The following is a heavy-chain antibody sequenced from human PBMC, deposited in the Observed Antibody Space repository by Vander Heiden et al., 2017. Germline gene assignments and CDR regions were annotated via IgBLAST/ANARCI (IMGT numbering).Heavy chain of an antibody. V-gene: IGHV3-23*01. CDR1: GFNFLTYG. CDR2: ITGSGDYT. Sequence: EVQQLQSGGGLVQPGGSLRLSCEASGFNFLTYGMSWVRQAPGKGLEWVSMITGSGDYTTYADSVKGRFTTSTDTSKTTVFLQMNSLKDEDTAIYYCAKGGIAARYLFDSWGHGVLVTVSS. D-gene: IGHD6-6*01. CDR3: AKGGIAARYLFDS. J-gene: IGHJ4*01.